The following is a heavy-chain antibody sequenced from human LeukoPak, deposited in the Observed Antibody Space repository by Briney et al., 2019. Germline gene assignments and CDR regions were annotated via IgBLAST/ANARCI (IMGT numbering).Heavy chain of an antibody. V-gene: IGHV3-11*04. CDR1: GFRFDSFY. J-gene: IGHJ4*02. D-gene: IGHD3-22*01. CDR2: ISASGAVP. Sequence: PGGSPRLSCAASGFRFDSFYMGWIRQVPGKGLDYIALISASGAVPYYAESVKGRFTISRDNAKNSVSLQMNSLSADDTAVYYCARSLIVASEDYWGQGTLVTVSS. CDR3: ARSLIVASEDY.